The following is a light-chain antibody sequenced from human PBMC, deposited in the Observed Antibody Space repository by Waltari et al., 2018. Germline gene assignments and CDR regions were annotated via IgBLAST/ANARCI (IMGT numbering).Light chain of an antibody. J-gene: IGLJ3*02. CDR1: TRHSSDP. CDR3: QTGGFGIWV. V-gene: IGLV4-69*01. Sequence: QLLLTHSPSASASLGASVKLTCTLSTRHSSDPMPCHHQQPDKGPRYLMKVNSDGSHSTGAVTPRRFGGSRSGAERHPTTSSLPSDEEADYCGQTGGFGIWVFGGGTKLTVL. CDR2: VNSDGSH.